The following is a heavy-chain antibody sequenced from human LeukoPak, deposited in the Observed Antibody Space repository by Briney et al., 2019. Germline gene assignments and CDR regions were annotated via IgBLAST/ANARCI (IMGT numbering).Heavy chain of an antibody. CDR1: GYTFTSYD. J-gene: IGHJ6*02. V-gene: IGHV1-8*01. Sequence: ASVKVSCKASGYTFTSYDINWVRQATGQGLEWMGWMNPNSGNTGYAQKSQGRVTMTRNTSISTAYMELSSLRSEDTAVYYCARGLGFWVYYYYYGMDVWGQGTTVTVSS. D-gene: IGHD3-10*01. CDR3: ARGLGFWVYYYYYGMDV. CDR2: MNPNSGNT.